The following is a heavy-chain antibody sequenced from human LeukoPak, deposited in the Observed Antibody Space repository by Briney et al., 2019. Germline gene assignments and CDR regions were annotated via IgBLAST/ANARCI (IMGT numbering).Heavy chain of an antibody. CDR1: GGSISSSNW. J-gene: IGHJ4*02. CDR2: IYHSGGT. CDR3: ARGPGIAAAGLDY. V-gene: IGHV4-4*01. Sequence: SETLSLTCAVSGGSISSSNWWSWVRQPPGKGLEWIGEIYHSGGTNYNPSLKSRVTISVDKSKNQFSLKLSSVTAADTAVYCCARGPGIAAAGLDYWGQGTLVTVSS. D-gene: IGHD6-13*01.